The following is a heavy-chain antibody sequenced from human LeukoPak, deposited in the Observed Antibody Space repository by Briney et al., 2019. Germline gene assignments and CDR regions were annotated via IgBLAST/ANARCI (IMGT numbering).Heavy chain of an antibody. Sequence: GGSLRLSCAASGFTFSSYGMHWVRQAPGKGLEWVAVISYDGSNKYYADSVKGRFTISRDNSKNTLYLQMNSLRAEDTAVYYCAKDSGSSWYEYHYYYGMDVWGQGTTVTVSS. V-gene: IGHV3-30*18. CDR3: AKDSGSSWYEYHYYYGMDV. J-gene: IGHJ6*02. CDR2: ISYDGSNK. CDR1: GFTFSSYG. D-gene: IGHD6-13*01.